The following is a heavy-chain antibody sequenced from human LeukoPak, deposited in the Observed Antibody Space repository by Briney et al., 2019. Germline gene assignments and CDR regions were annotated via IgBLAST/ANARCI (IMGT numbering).Heavy chain of an antibody. J-gene: IGHJ5*02. Sequence: GGSLRLSCAASGFTFDDYAMHWVRQAPGKGLEWVSGISWNSGSIGYADSVKGRFTISRDNAKNSLYLQMNSLRAEDTAVYYCARVDYDFWSGDSNWFDPWGQGTLVTVSS. CDR3: ARVDYDFWSGDSNWFDP. CDR1: GFTFDDYA. V-gene: IGHV3-9*01. D-gene: IGHD3-3*01. CDR2: ISWNSGSI.